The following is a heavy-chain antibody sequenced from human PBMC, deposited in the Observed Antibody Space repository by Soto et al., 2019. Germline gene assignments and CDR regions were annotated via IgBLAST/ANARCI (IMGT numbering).Heavy chain of an antibody. CDR3: ARGSGSQFPLFDY. Sequence: ASVKVSCKASGYSITSQSMHWVRQAPGQRLEWMGWINAGNGNTKYSQKFQGRVTITRDTSANTAYMELSSLRSGDTAVYYCARGSGSQFPLFDYWGQGTLVPVSS. D-gene: IGHD1-26*01. CDR1: GYSITSQS. CDR2: INAGNGNT. V-gene: IGHV1-3*01. J-gene: IGHJ4*02.